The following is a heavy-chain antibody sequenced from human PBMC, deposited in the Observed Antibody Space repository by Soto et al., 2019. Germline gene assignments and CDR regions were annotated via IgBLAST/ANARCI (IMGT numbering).Heavy chain of an antibody. J-gene: IGHJ4*02. CDR1: GFTFSSYS. Sequence: PGGSLRLSCAASGFTFSSYSIHWVRQAPGKGLVWVSRINSDGSSTSYADSVKGRFTISRDNAKNTLYLQMNSLRAEDTAVYYCARDPGTGYYDSSGYYYDWGQGTLVTVSS. D-gene: IGHD3-22*01. CDR2: INSDGSST. V-gene: IGHV3-74*01. CDR3: ARDPGTGYYDSSGYYYD.